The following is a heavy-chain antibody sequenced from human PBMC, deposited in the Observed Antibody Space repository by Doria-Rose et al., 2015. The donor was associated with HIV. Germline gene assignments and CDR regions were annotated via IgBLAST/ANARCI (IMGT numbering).Heavy chain of an antibody. Sequence: LTCTVSGGSISSYYWNWIRQPPGKGLEWIGYIYSSGSTHYNSSLKSRVTISIDTSKNQFSLRLSSVTAADTAVYYCARFRPSRGIYYSLDVWGKGTTVTVSS. V-gene: IGHV4-4*09. CDR3: ARFRPSRGIYYSLDV. J-gene: IGHJ6*03. CDR2: IYSSGST. D-gene: IGHD3-10*01. CDR1: GGSISSYY.